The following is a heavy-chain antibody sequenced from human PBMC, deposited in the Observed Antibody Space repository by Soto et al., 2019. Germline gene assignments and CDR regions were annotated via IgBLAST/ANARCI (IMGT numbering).Heavy chain of an antibody. D-gene: IGHD4-4*01. CDR2: ISAYNGNT. CDR3: ARDHRPTTVTQSYFDY. CDR1: GYTFTTYS. Sequence: QVQLVQSGAEVKEPGASVKVSCKTSGYTFTTYSISWVRQAPGQGLEWMGWISAYNGNTNYAQKFQGRVTMTTDTSTPTAYMELRSLRSDATAVFYCARDHRPTTVTQSYFDYWGQGTLVTVSS. J-gene: IGHJ4*02. V-gene: IGHV1-18*01.